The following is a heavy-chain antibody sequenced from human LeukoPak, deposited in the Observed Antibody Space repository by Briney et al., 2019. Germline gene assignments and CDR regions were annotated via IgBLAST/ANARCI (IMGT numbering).Heavy chain of an antibody. Sequence: PSETLSLTCTVSGGSISSSSYYWGWIRQPPGKGLEWIGSIYYSGSTYYNPSLKSRVTISVDTSKNQFSLKLSSVTAADTAVYYCARGGEYDSGHFFFDYWGQGTLVTVSS. CDR1: GGSISSSSYY. CDR3: ARGGEYDSGHFFFDY. V-gene: IGHV4-39*07. J-gene: IGHJ4*02. D-gene: IGHD3-3*02. CDR2: IYYSGST.